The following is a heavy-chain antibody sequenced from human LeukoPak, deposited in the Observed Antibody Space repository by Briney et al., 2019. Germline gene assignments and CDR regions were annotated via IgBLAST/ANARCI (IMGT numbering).Heavy chain of an antibody. CDR1: GFTFISYG. CDR3: ARGAMLGVTGWFDP. D-gene: IGHD3-3*01. Sequence: PGGSLRLSCAASGFTFISYGMHWVRQAPGKGLEWVAFIRYDGSNKYYADSVKGRFAISRDNSKNTLYLQMNSLRGDDTAVYYCARGAMLGVTGWFDPWGQGTLVTVSS. CDR2: IRYDGSNK. V-gene: IGHV3-30*02. J-gene: IGHJ5*02.